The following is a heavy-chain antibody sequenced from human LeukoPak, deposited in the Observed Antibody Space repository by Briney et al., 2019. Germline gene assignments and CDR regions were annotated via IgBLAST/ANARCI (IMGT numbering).Heavy chain of an antibody. CDR2: IYTSGST. CDR3: ASRDEYSSSWYAFDY. V-gene: IGHV4-61*02. CDR1: GGSISSGSYY. D-gene: IGHD6-13*01. J-gene: IGHJ4*02. Sequence: SETLSLTCTVSGGSISSGSYYWSWIRQPAGKGLEWIGRIYTSGSTNYNPSLKSRVTISVDTSKNQFSLKLSSVTAADTAVYYCASRDEYSSSWYAFDYWGQGTLVTVSS.